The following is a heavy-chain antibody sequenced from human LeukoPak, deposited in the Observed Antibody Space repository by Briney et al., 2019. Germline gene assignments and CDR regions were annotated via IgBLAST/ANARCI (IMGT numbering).Heavy chain of an antibody. CDR1: GGTFSSYA. CDR3: AIIGECSSTCCYEDDATRKNWFDP. J-gene: IGHJ5*02. V-gene: IGHV1-69*04. Sequence: SSVKVSCTPSGGTFSSYAISWVRQAPGQGLEWMGRIIPILGIANHAQQFPGRVTITADKSTSTAYMELSSMRSEDTAVYYCAIIGECSSTCCYEDDATRKNWFDPWGQGTLVTVSS. CDR2: IIPILGIA. D-gene: IGHD2-2*01.